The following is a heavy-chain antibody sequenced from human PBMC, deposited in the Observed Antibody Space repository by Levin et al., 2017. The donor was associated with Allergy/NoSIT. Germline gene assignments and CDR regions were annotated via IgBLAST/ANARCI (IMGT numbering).Heavy chain of an antibody. D-gene: IGHD6-13*01. CDR3: AKDIAAAGPPKFDH. J-gene: IGHJ4*02. CDR1: GFTFSNFG. V-gene: IGHV3-30*18. Sequence: GGSLRLSCATSGFTFSNFGMHWVRQAPGKGLEWVAVISDDGSHKNYADSVRGRFTISRDNSKNTLYLQMNSLRPEDTGVYYCAKDIAAAGPPKFDHWGQGTLVTVSS. CDR2: ISDDGSHK.